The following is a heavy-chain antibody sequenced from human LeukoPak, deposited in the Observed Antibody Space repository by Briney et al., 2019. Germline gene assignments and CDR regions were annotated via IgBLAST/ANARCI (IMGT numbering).Heavy chain of an antibody. D-gene: IGHD2-21*02. CDR2: IIPIFGTA. J-gene: IGHJ6*03. Sequence: SVKVSCKASGGTFSSYAISWVRQAPGQGLEWMGGIIPIFGTANYAQKFQGRVTITADESTSTAYMELSSLRSEDTAVYYCAREVVTNRYYYYYMDVWGKGTTVTVSS. CDR3: AREVVTNRYYYYYMDV. V-gene: IGHV1-69*13. CDR1: GGTFSSYA.